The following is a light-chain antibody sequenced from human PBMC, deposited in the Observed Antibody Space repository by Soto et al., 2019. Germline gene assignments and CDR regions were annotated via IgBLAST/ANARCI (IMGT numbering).Light chain of an antibody. CDR2: GAS. Sequence: EIVLTQSPGTLSLSPGERATLSCRASQSVSSSYLGWYQQKPGQAPRLLIYGASSRATGIADRFSGSGSGTDFTLTISRLEPEDFAVYYCQQYGNLPRTFGQGTKVEIK. J-gene: IGKJ1*01. CDR3: QQYGNLPRT. V-gene: IGKV3-20*01. CDR1: QSVSSSY.